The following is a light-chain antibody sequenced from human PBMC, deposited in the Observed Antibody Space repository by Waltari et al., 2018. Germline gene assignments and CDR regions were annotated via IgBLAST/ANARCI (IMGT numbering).Light chain of an antibody. CDR3: EQYDSVVLT. Sequence: RAGQRVSKSVLSGYQPRPGEATRLLIYGSSVRATGIPDRCRGSVAGTDFNISISRREPEDFAVYDCEQYDSVVLTFGGGTKVEI. CDR2: GSS. CDR1: QRVSKSV. V-gene: IGKV3-20*01. J-gene: IGKJ4*02.